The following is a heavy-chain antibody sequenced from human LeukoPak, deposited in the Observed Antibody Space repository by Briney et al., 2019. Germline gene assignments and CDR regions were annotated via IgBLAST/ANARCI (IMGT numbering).Heavy chain of an antibody. CDR3: ASMGGYYDYVWGSYRSDY. V-gene: IGHV3-74*01. J-gene: IGHJ4*02. CDR2: IHNDGSSI. CDR1: GFTFSTYW. D-gene: IGHD3-16*02. Sequence: GGSLRLSCAASGFTFSTYWMHWVRQAPGKGLVWVSRIHNDGSSISYADSVNGRFTISRDNAKNSLYLQMNSLRAEDTAVYYCASMGGYYDYVWGSYRSDYWGQGTLVTVSS.